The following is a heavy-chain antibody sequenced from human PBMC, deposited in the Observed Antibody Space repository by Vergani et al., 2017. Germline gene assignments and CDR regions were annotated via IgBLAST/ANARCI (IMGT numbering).Heavy chain of an antibody. V-gene: IGHV4-34*01. CDR3: ARVNTETNGHLYYYYYMDV. J-gene: IGHJ6*03. CDR1: GGSFTSYH. Sequence: QVQLQQWGGGLLKPSETLSLTCVMNGGSFTSYHWTWIRQSPGEGLEWVGDIDHTGRPDYNPSLKSRLTMSVDKSRNQFSLTLNSVTATDTAIYFCARVNTETNGHLYYYYYMDVWGQGTAVTVSS. D-gene: IGHD4-11*01. CDR2: IDHTGRP.